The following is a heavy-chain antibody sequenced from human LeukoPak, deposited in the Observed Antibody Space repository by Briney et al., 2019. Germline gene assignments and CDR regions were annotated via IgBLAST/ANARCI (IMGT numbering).Heavy chain of an antibody. D-gene: IGHD6-19*01. CDR1: GFTVSSNY. CDR2: LYSGGST. Sequence: GGSLRLSCAASGFTVSSNYMSWVRQAPGKGLEWVSVLYSGGSTYYADSVKGRFTISRDNSKNTLYLQMNSLRAEDTAVYYCARGQYSSGSGDFDYWGQGTLSPSPQ. J-gene: IGHJ4*02. CDR3: ARGQYSSGSGDFDY. V-gene: IGHV3-66*01.